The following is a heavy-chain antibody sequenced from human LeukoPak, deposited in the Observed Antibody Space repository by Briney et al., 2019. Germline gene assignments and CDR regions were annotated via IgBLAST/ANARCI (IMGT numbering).Heavy chain of an antibody. V-gene: IGHV3-23*01. CDR2: ISGSGGST. CDR1: GFTFSSYA. D-gene: IGHD3-22*01. Sequence: GGSLRLSCAASGFTFSSYAMSWIRQAPGKGLEWVSAISGSGGSTYYADSVKGRFTISRDNSKNTLYLQMNSLRAEDTAVYYCARQASYYYDSALDYWGQGTLVTVSS. CDR3: ARQASYYYDSALDY. J-gene: IGHJ4*02.